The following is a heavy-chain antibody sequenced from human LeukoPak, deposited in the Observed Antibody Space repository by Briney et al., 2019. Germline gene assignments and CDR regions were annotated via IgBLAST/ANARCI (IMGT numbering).Heavy chain of an antibody. CDR2: IYPGDSAT. Sequence: GESLKISCKSSGYSFTNYWIGWVRQMPGKGLEWMGIIYPGDSATKYSPSFQGQVTISADKSIGTAYLQWSSLKASDTAMYYCARSFLSSGSPYFDYWGQGTLVTVSS. D-gene: IGHD3-10*01. CDR1: GYSFTNYW. V-gene: IGHV5-51*01. J-gene: IGHJ4*02. CDR3: ARSFLSSGSPYFDY.